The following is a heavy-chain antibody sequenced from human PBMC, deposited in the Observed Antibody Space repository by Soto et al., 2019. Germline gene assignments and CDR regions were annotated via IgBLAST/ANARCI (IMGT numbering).Heavy chain of an antibody. Sequence: GASVKVSCKASGYTFTSYDINWVRQATGQGLEWMGWMNHNSGNTGYAQKFQGRVTMTRNTSISTAYMELSSLRSEDTAVYYCVRVESSTSSRVYYYYMDVWGKGTTVTVSS. J-gene: IGHJ6*03. V-gene: IGHV1-8*01. CDR1: GYTFTSYD. D-gene: IGHD2-2*01. CDR2: MNHNSGNT. CDR3: VRVESSTSSRVYYYYMDV.